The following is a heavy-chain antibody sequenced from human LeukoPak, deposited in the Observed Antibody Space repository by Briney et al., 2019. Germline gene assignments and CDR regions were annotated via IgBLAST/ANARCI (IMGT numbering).Heavy chain of an antibody. CDR2: ISSSSSYI. Sequence: GGSLRLSCAASGFTFSSYSMNWVRQAPGKGLEWVSSISSSSSYIYYADSVKGRFTISRDNAKNSLYLQMNSLRAEDTAVYYCARGGRALLGLAGNWFDPWGQGTLVTVSS. V-gene: IGHV3-21*01. CDR1: GFTFSSYS. J-gene: IGHJ5*02. CDR3: ARGGRALLGLAGNWFDP. D-gene: IGHD3-3*02.